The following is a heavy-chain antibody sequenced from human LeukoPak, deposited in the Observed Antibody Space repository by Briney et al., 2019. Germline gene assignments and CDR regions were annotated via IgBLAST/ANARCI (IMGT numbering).Heavy chain of an antibody. CDR2: IRSKANSYAT. CDR1: GFTFSGSA. D-gene: IGHD6-13*01. V-gene: IGHV3-73*01. CDR3: TRHVEQQLVKRDNWFDP. Sequence: GGSLRLSCAASGFTFSGSAMHWVRQASGKGLEWVGRIRSKANSYATAYAASVKGRFTISRDDSNNTAYLQMNSLKTEDTAVYYCTRHVEQQLVKRDNWFDPWGQGTLVTVSS. J-gene: IGHJ5*02.